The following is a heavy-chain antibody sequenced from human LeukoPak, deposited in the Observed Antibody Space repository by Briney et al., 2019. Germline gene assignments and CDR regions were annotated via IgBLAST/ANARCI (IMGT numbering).Heavy chain of an antibody. CDR3: ARYDQVGSTRWFDP. CDR1: GGSMFDYY. V-gene: IGHV4-59*03. Sequence: SETLSLTCTVSGGSMFDYYWSRIRQPPEEGLEWIGNVYYSGATYYNPSLKSRVTISIDTSENQFSLKLNSVTAADTAVYYCARYDQVGSTRWFDPWGQGILVTVSS. J-gene: IGHJ5*02. CDR2: VYYSGAT. D-gene: IGHD1-26*01.